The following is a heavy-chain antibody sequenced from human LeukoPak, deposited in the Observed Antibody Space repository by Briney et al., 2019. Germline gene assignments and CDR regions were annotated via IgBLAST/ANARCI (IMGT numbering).Heavy chain of an antibody. V-gene: IGHV3-23*01. CDR3: ATDSSSWNIFDN. Sequence: GGSLRLSCAASGFTFDDYGMTWVRQAPGRGLEWISSISSTGYGTYYADSVKGRFTISRDNSKNTVHVQMNNLRAEDTAVYYCATDSSSWNIFDNWGQGTLVTVSS. D-gene: IGHD6-13*01. CDR1: GFTFDDYG. J-gene: IGHJ4*02. CDR2: ISSTGYGT.